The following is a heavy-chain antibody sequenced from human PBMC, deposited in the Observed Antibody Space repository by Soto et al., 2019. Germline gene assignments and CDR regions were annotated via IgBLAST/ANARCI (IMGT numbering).Heavy chain of an antibody. Sequence: SEILSLTCAVSGCSISSSNWWSWVRQPPGKGLEWIGEIYHSGSTNYNPSLKSRVTISVDKSKNQFSLKLSSVTAADTAVYYCARVSGSYYYGMDVWGQGTTVTVSS. D-gene: IGHD1-26*01. CDR2: IYHSGST. V-gene: IGHV4-4*02. CDR1: GCSISSSNW. CDR3: ARVSGSYYYGMDV. J-gene: IGHJ6*02.